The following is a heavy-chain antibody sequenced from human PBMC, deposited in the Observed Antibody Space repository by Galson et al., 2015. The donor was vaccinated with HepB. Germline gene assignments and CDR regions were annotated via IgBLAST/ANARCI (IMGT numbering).Heavy chain of an antibody. V-gene: IGHV3-66*01. Sequence: LRLSCAASRFTFTTFAMSWVRQAPGKGLEWVSIIYSGGSTYYADSVKGRFTISRDNSKNTLYLQMNSLRVEDTAVYYCARVHGVQGAFDIWGQGTMVTVSS. CDR3: ARVHGVQGAFDI. CDR1: RFTFTTFA. J-gene: IGHJ3*02. D-gene: IGHD3-10*01. CDR2: IYSGGST.